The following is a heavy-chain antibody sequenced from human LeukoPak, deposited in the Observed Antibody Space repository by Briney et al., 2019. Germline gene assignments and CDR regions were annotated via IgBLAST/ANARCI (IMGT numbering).Heavy chain of an antibody. CDR1: GFTFDDYA. D-gene: IGHD6-19*01. Sequence: GGSLRLSCAASGFTFDDYAMHWVRQAPGKGLEWVSGISWNSGSIGYADAVKGRFTISRDNAKNSLYLQMNSLRAEDTALYYCAKDISGWYGGFDYWGQGTLVTVSS. CDR2: ISWNSGSI. CDR3: AKDISGWYGGFDY. V-gene: IGHV3-9*01. J-gene: IGHJ4*02.